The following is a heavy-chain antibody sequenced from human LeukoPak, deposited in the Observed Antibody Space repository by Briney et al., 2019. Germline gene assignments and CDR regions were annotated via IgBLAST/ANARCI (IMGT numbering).Heavy chain of an antibody. J-gene: IGHJ3*02. V-gene: IGHV4-34*01. CDR2: INHSGST. CDR1: GGSFSGYY. CDR3: ARDGIAAAGTQAFDI. Sequence: SETLSLTCAVYGGSFSGYYWSWIRQPPGKGLEWIGEINHSGSTNYNPSLKSRVTISVDTSKNQFSLKLSSVTAADTAVYYCARDGIAAAGTQAFDIWGQGTMVTVSS. D-gene: IGHD6-13*01.